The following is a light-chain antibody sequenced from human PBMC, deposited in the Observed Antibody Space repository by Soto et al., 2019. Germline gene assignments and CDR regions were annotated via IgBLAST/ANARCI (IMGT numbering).Light chain of an antibody. J-gene: IGKJ4*01. CDR2: AAS. V-gene: IGKV1-17*01. CDR1: QGIRND. Sequence: DVQMTQPPPSLSASLGDRVTITCRASQGIRNDLGWFQQKPGKAPKRLIYAASSLHSGVPTRFSGSGSGTEFILTISSLQPEDFATYYCLQHNTYPLTFGGGTKVEI. CDR3: LQHNTYPLT.